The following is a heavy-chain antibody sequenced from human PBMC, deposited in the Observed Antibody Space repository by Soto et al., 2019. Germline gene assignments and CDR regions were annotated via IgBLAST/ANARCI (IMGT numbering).Heavy chain of an antibody. CDR1: GFTFSSYS. J-gene: IGHJ6*03. CDR3: ARGPWSPRDKNGLGYMDV. CDR2: ISSSSSTI. V-gene: IGHV3-48*01. D-gene: IGHD1-1*01. Sequence: GGSLRLSCAASGFTFSSYSMNWVRQAPGKGLEWVSYISSSSSTIYYADSVKGRFTISRDNAKNSLYLQMNSLRAEDTAVYYCARGPWSPRDKNGLGYMDVWGKGTTVTVSS.